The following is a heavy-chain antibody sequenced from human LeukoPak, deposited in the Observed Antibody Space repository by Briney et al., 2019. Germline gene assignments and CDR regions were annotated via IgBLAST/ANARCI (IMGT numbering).Heavy chain of an antibody. D-gene: IGHD2-15*01. CDR2: IYYSGST. V-gene: IGHV4-39*07. Sequence: SETLSLTCTVSGGSISSSSYYWGWIRQPPGKGLEWIGSIYYSGSTYYNPSLKSRVTISVDTSKNQSSLKLSSVTAADTAVYYCARDPVVAATSANWFDPWGQGTLVTVSS. J-gene: IGHJ5*02. CDR3: ARDPVVAATSANWFDP. CDR1: GGSISSSSYY.